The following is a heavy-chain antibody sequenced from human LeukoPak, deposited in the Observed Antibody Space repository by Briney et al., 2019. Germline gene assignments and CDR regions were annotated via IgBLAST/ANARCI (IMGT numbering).Heavy chain of an antibody. CDR1: GGSISSSY. CDR2: IYYSGGT. D-gene: IGHD3-9*01. V-gene: IGHV4-59*12. Sequence: SETLSLTCTVSGGSISSSYWSWIRQPPGKGLEWIGDIYYSGGTNYNPSLKSRVTISVDTSKNQFSLKLSSVTAADTAVYYCASTVKVTYYDILTGRDAFDIWGQGTMVTVSS. CDR3: ASTVKVTYYDILTGRDAFDI. J-gene: IGHJ3*02.